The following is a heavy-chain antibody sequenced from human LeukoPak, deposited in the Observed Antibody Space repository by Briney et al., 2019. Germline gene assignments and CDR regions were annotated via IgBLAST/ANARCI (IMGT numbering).Heavy chain of an antibody. Sequence: PGGSLRLSCAASGFAFSSYWMHWVRQAPGKGLEWVSGINWNGGSTGYADSVKGRFTVSRDNAKNSLCLQMNSLRAEDTALYYCARGGDSSGSYFDYWGQGTLVTVSS. CDR3: ARGGDSSGSYFDY. J-gene: IGHJ4*02. D-gene: IGHD3-22*01. CDR2: INWNGGST. V-gene: IGHV3-20*04. CDR1: GFAFSSYW.